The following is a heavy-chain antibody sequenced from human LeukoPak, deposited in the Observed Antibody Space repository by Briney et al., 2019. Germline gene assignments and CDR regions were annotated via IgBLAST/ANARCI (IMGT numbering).Heavy chain of an antibody. D-gene: IGHD3-10*01. CDR1: GYTFTSYG. CDR3: ARDRGAVRITMVRGVNLDY. J-gene: IGHJ4*02. V-gene: IGHV1-18*01. Sequence: GASVKFSCKASGYTFTSYGISWVRQAPGQGLEWMGWISAYNGNTNYAQKLQGRVTMTTDTSTSTAYMELRSLRSDDTAVYYCARDRGAVRITMVRGVNLDYWGQGTLVTVSS. CDR2: ISAYNGNT.